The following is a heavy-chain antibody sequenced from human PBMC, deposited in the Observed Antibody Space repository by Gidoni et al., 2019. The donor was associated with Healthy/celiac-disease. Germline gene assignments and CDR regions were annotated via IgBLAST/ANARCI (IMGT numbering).Heavy chain of an antibody. Sequence: QVQLQQWGAGLLKPSETLSLTCAVYGGSFSGYYWSWIRQPPGKGLEWIGEINHSGSTNYNPSLKSRVTISVDTSKNQFSLKLSSVTAADTAVYYCARVFKCRSTSCYKSDAFDIWGQGTMVTVSS. J-gene: IGHJ3*02. D-gene: IGHD2-2*01. CDR1: GGSFSGYY. CDR3: ARVFKCRSTSCYKSDAFDI. CDR2: INHSGST. V-gene: IGHV4-34*01.